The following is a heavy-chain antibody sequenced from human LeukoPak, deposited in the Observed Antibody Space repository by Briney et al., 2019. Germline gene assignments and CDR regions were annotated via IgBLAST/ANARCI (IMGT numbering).Heavy chain of an antibody. CDR2: ITPIFGTA. J-gene: IGHJ4*02. CDR1: GGTFSSYA. CDR3: ARDPDYYDSSGYYDY. V-gene: IGHV1-69*05. D-gene: IGHD3-22*01. Sequence: SVKVSCKASGGTFSSYAISWVRQAPGQGLEWMGRITPIFGTANYAQKFQGRVTITTDESTSTAYMELSSLRSEDTAVYYCARDPDYYDSSGYYDYWGQGTLVTVSS.